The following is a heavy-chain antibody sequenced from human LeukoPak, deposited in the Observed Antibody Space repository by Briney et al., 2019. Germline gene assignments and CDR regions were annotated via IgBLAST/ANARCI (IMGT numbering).Heavy chain of an antibody. CDR1: GFTFGDYA. J-gene: IGHJ4*02. CDR2: ISSSSSYI. V-gene: IGHV3-21*01. D-gene: IGHD6-19*01. Sequence: SGGSLRLSCTASGFTFGDYAMNWVRQAPGKGLEWVSSISSSSSYIYYADSVKGRFTISRDNAKNSLYLQMNSLRAEDTAVYYCARDSPGIAVAGTTETYYFDYWGQGTLVTVSS. CDR3: ARDSPGIAVAGTTETYYFDY.